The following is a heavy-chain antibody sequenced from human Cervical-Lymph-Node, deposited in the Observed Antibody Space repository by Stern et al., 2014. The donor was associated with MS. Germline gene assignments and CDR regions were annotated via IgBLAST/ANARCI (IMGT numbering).Heavy chain of an antibody. CDR3: ARDRPDYPGHDGLPFDY. CDR2: ISRSSTYI. CDR1: GFTFNSYS. D-gene: IGHD3-10*01. J-gene: IGHJ4*02. V-gene: IGHV3-21*01. Sequence: DVQLVESGGGLVKPGGSLRLSCEVSGFTFNSYSMHWFRQAPGQGPEWVSSISRSSTYIKYADTEKCRFTISRDNTKNSMSLQMNNLRAEDTALYYCARDRPDYPGHDGLPFDYWGLGTLVTVSS.